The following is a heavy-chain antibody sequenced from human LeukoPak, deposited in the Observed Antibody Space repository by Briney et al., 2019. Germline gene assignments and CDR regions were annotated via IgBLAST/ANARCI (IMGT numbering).Heavy chain of an antibody. D-gene: IGHD6-13*01. CDR1: GYSISSGYY. V-gene: IGHV4-38-2*02. CDR2: IYHSGST. CDR3: ASQQQLVLLDWFDP. J-gene: IGHJ5*02. Sequence: PSETLSLTCTVSGYSISSGYYRGWIRQPPGKGLEWIGSIYHSGSTDYNPSLKSRVTISVDTSKNQFSLKLRSVTAADTAVYYCASQQQLVLLDWFDPWGQGTLVTVST.